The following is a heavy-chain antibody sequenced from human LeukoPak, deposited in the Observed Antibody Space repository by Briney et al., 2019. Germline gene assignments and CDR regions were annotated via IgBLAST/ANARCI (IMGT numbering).Heavy chain of an antibody. CDR1: GFTFSSYA. Sequence: GGSLRLSCAASGFTFSSYAMSWVRQAPGKGLEWVSAISGSGGSTYYADSVKGRFTISRDNSKNTLYLQMNSLRAEDTAVYYCANPYYYGSGSYYPFDYWGQGTLVTVSS. V-gene: IGHV3-23*01. CDR3: ANPYYYGSGSYYPFDY. D-gene: IGHD3-10*01. J-gene: IGHJ4*02. CDR2: ISGSGGST.